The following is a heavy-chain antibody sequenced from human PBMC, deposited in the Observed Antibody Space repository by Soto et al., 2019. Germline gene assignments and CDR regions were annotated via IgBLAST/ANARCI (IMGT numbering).Heavy chain of an antibody. V-gene: IGHV2-5*01. J-gene: IGHJ4*02. CDR1: GFSVTTSGVA. D-gene: IGHD3-10*01. CDR3: AHRRLSTYGH. Sequence: QITLKESGPTLVKPTQTLTLTCTFSGFSVTTSGVAVGWIRQSPGKALEWLALIYWNDDKRYSPSLQSRLTITKDTSKNQVVLTINNMAPVDTATYYCAHRRLSTYGHWGRGTLVTVSS. CDR2: IYWNDDK.